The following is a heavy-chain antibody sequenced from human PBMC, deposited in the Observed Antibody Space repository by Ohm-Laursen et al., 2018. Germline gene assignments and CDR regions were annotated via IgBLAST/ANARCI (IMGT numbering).Heavy chain of an antibody. CDR1: GYTFASFG. J-gene: IGHJ5*02. CDR2: ISPYSGQT. V-gene: IGHV1-18*01. CDR3: ARDLGDNWFDP. Sequence: SVKVSCKASGYTFASFGITWVRQAPGQGLEWMGWISPYSGQTKYALKLQGRVTMTTDTSTSTAYMELRSLRSDDTAVYYCARDLGDNWFDPWGQGTLVTVSS.